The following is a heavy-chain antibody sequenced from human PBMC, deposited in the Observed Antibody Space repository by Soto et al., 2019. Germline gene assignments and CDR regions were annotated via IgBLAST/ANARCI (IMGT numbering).Heavy chain of an antibody. CDR1: GFTFRGSA. J-gene: IGHJ6*02. Sequence: EVQLVESGGGLVQPGESLKLSCAASGFTFRGSAMHWVRQASGKGLVWVGRIRTKANSYATAYAASVQGRFTISRDDSKSTAYLQMYSLKTEDTAVYYCTGSILAYCSGGKCHTDYYYYGMDVWGQGTAVTVSS. V-gene: IGHV3-73*02. CDR2: IRTKANSYAT. CDR3: TGSILAYCSGGKCHTDYYYYGMDV. D-gene: IGHD2-15*01.